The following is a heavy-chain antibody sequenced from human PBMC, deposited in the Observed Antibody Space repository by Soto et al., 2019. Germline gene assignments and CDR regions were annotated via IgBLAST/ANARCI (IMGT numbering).Heavy chain of an antibody. CDR1: GGTFSSYA. Sequence: QVQLVQSGAEVKKPGSSVKVSCKASGGTFSSYAISWVRQAPGQGLEWMGGIIPIFGTANYAQKFQGRVTITADESTSTAYMELSSLRSEDTAVYYCARDRPEKYYVSSGYSGYYFDYWGQGTLVTVSS. CDR3: ARDRPEKYYVSSGYSGYYFDY. V-gene: IGHV1-69*01. D-gene: IGHD3-22*01. CDR2: IIPIFGTA. J-gene: IGHJ4*02.